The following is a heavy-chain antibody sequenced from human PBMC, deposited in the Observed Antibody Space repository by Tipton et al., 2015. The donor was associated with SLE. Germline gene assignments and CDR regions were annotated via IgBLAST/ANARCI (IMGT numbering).Heavy chain of an antibody. Sequence: TLSLTCTVSGVSASSYYWDWIRQPPGKGPEWIGRITNNGNTYYIPSLQSRVTMSVDTSKNHFSLKLSSVTAADTAVYYCARHDTNYGRNWFDPWGQGTLVTVSS. CDR2: ITNNGNT. CDR3: ARHDTNYGRNWFDP. CDR1: GVSASSYY. V-gene: IGHV4-39*01. D-gene: IGHD2-8*01. J-gene: IGHJ5*02.